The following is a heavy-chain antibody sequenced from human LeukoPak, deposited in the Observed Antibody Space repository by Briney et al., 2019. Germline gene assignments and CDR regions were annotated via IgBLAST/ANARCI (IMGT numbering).Heavy chain of an antibody. J-gene: IGHJ3*02. D-gene: IGHD3-22*01. CDR1: GRSISRSSYY. CDR3: ARHPYYYDSSGRRRDAFDI. Sequence: SVSLFLPCTVSGRSISRSSYYCAWIRQPPGKGLGWVGSIYCSGSTYYEASRQSRVTISVDTAKNQYSLKLSSVTAADTAVYYCARHPYYYDSSGRRRDAFDIWGQGTMVTVSS. CDR2: IYCSGST. V-gene: IGHV4-39*01.